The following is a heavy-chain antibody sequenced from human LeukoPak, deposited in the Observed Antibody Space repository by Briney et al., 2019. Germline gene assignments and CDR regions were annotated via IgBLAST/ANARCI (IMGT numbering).Heavy chain of an antibody. CDR3: ARDMSTRVTPISYAIDV. CDR1: ENTFTNYY. CDR2: TNPNGDRT. Sequence: ASVKVSCKAPENTFTNYYMHWVRQAPGQGLEWLGLTNPNGDRTAYAQNFQGRVTMTRDTSTTTVSLELSSLRSEDTAVYYCARDMSTRVTPISYAIDVWGQGTIVTVSS. J-gene: IGHJ3*01. D-gene: IGHD4-23*01. V-gene: IGHV1-46*01.